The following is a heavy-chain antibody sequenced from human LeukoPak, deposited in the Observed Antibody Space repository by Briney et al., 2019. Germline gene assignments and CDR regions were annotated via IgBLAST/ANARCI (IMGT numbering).Heavy chain of an antibody. D-gene: IGHD5/OR15-5a*01. J-gene: IGHJ3*02. V-gene: IGHV6-1*01. CDR1: GDSVSSNGAA. CDR3: TRDVSPTPGEAFDI. Sequence: SQTLSLTCAISGDSVSSNGAAWNWIRQSPSRGHEGLGRTYYRSKFYNDYAESVKSRISINPDTSKNQFSLQLKAVNPEDTAVYYCTRDVSPTPGEAFDIWGQGTMVTVSS. CDR2: TYYRSKFYN.